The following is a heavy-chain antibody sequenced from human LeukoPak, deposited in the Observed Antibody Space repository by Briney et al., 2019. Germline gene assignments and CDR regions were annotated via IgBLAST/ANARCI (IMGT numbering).Heavy chain of an antibody. D-gene: IGHD6-19*01. CDR2: INHSGST. CDR1: GGSFSGYY. V-gene: IGHV4-34*01. CDR3: ARVHSSGWYGDWFDP. J-gene: IGHJ5*02. Sequence: SETLSLTCAVYGGSFSGYYWSWIRQPPGKGLEWIGEINHSGSTNYNPSLKSQVTISVDTSENQFSLKVNSVTAADTAVYYCARVHSSGWYGDWFDPWGQGTLVTVSS.